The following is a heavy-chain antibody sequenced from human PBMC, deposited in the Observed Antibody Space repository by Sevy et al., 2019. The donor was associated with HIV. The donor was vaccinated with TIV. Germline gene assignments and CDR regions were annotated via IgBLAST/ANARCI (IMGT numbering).Heavy chain of an antibody. CDR2: ISYDGRNE. D-gene: IGHD3-16*01. CDR1: GFSFRRYA. V-gene: IGHV3-30*04. J-gene: IGHJ4*02. CDR3: ARDGGSDYFDY. Sequence: GGSLRLSCEASGFSFRRYALHWVRQAPGKGLEWLTVISYDGRNEYYVDSVKGRFTISRDNSKNTLYLQMNSLRPEDTAIYYCARDGGSDYFDYWGQGTLVTVSS.